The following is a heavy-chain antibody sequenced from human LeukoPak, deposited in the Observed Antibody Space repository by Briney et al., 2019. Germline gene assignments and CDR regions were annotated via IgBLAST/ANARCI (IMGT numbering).Heavy chain of an antibody. D-gene: IGHD3-9*01. CDR1: GYSFTSYW. CDR3: ARHATDILTGYLPPAYGMDV. V-gene: IGHV5-51*01. CDR2: IYPGDSDT. Sequence: GESLKISCKGSGYSFTSYWIGWVRQMPGKGLEWMGIIYPGDSDTRYSPSFQDQVTISADKSISTAYLQWSSLKASDTAMYYCARHATDILTGYLPPAYGMDVWGKGTTVTVSS. J-gene: IGHJ6*04.